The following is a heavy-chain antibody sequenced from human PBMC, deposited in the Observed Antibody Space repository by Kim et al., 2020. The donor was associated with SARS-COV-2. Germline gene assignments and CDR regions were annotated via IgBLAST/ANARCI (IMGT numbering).Heavy chain of an antibody. CDR1: GYTLTELS. J-gene: IGHJ4*02. V-gene: IGHV1-24*01. CDR2: FDPEDGET. D-gene: IGHD6-6*01. Sequence: ASVKVSCKVSGYTLTELSRHWVRQAPGKGLEWMGAFDPEDGETTYAQKFQGRVTMTEDTSADTAYMELSSLKYEDTAVYYCATVYSSSFLDYWGQGTLVTVSS. CDR3: ATVYSSSFLDY.